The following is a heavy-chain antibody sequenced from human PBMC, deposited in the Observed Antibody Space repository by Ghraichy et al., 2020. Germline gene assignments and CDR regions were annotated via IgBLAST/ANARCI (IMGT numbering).Heavy chain of an antibody. D-gene: IGHD4-11*01. J-gene: IGHJ5*02. CDR2: INHSGST. CDR1: GGSFSGYY. Sequence: SETLSLTCAVYGGSFSGYYWSWIRQPPGKGLEWIGEINHSGSTNYNPSLKSRVTISVDTSKNQFSLKLSSVTAADTAVYYCARGLYSNWFDPWGQGTLVTVSS. CDR3: ARGLYSNWFDP. V-gene: IGHV4-34*01.